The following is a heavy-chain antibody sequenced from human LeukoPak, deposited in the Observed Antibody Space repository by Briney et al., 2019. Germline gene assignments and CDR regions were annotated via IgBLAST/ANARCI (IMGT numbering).Heavy chain of an antibody. CDR1: GFSFNGEW. J-gene: IGHJ3*01. V-gene: IGHV3-7*01. CDR2: IRYDGGQT. CDR3: ARYNDIAVGDSFDV. D-gene: IGHD2-15*01. Sequence: GGSLRLSCAASGFSFNGEWMVSVRQAPGKGLEWVATIRYDGGQTMYLDSVRGRFTISRDNARSSLYLQMNSLRVADTAVYYCARYNDIAVGDSFDVWGQGTKVTVSS.